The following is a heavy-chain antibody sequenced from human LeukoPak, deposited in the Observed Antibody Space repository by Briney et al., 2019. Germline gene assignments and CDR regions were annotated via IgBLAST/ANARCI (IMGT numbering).Heavy chain of an antibody. Sequence: ASVKVSCKASGYTFTGYYMHWVRQAPGQGLEWMGWINPNSGGTKYAQKFQGRVTMTRDTSISTAYMDLSSLRSDDTAVYYCARDLSNLIDGYVDYWGQGTLVTVSS. V-gene: IGHV1-2*02. J-gene: IGHJ4*02. CDR3: ARDLSNLIDGYVDY. D-gene: IGHD2-8*01. CDR1: GYTFTGYY. CDR2: INPNSGGT.